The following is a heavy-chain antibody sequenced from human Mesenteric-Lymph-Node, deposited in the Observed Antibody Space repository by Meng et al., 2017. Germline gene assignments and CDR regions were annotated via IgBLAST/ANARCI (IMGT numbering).Heavy chain of an antibody. V-gene: IGHV4-39*07. Sequence: SETLSLTCTVSGDSISSSTYHWGWIRQPPGKGLEWIGSIYYGRRAYYYPSLKGRVTISIDSSKNQFSLKLTSVTAADTAVYYCARDEVYYDFWSGYYTRWFDPWGQGTLVTVSS. J-gene: IGHJ5*02. CDR1: GDSISSSTYH. CDR2: IYYGRRA. CDR3: ARDEVYYDFWSGYYTRWFDP. D-gene: IGHD3-3*01.